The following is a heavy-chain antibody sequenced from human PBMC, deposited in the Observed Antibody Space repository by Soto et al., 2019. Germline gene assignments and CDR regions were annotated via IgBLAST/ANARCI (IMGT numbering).Heavy chain of an antibody. CDR2: IWYDGSNK. V-gene: IGHV3-33*01. D-gene: IGHD7-27*01. J-gene: IGHJ3*02. CDR3: ARELGIGPDDAFDI. Sequence: GGSLRLSCAASGFTFSSYGMHWVRQAPGKGLEWVAVIWYDGSNKYYADSVKGRFTISRDNSKNTLYLQMNSLRAEDTAVYYCARELGIGPDDAFDIWGQGTMVTVSS. CDR1: GFTFSSYG.